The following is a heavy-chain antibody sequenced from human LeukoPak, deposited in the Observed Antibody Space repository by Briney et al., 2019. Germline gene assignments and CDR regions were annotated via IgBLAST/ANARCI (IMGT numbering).Heavy chain of an antibody. D-gene: IGHD6-6*01. CDR3: ARDTYSSSSGNYFDY. J-gene: IGHJ4*02. V-gene: IGHV4-4*07. CDR2: IYTSGST. Sequence: SETLSLTCTVSGGSISSYYWSWIRQPAGKGLEWIGRIYTSGSTNYNPSPKSRVTMSVDTSKNQFSLKLSSVTAADTAVYYCARDTYSSSSGNYFDYWGQGTLVTVSS. CDR1: GGSISSYY.